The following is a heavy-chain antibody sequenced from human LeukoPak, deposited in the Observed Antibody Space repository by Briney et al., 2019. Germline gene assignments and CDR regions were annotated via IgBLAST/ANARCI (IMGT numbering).Heavy chain of an antibody. CDR3: ARGEYYYDSSGYSYYYYGMDV. CDR2: ISAYNGNT. Sequence: ASVKVSCKASGYTFTSYGISWVRQAPGQGLEWMGWISAYNGNTNYAQKFQGRVTITADKSTSTAYMELSSLRSEDTAVYYCARGEYYYDSSGYSYYYYGMDVWGQGTTVTVSS. V-gene: IGHV1-18*01. D-gene: IGHD3-22*01. CDR1: GYTFTSYG. J-gene: IGHJ6*02.